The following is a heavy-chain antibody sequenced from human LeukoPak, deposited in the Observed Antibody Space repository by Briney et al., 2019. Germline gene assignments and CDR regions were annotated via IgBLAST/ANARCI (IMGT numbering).Heavy chain of an antibody. V-gene: IGHV1-69*10. CDR2: IIPIFGIA. CDR3: AGVPSTIFGVATFDY. CDR1: GGTFSSYA. Sequence: SVKVSFKASGGTFSSYAISWVRQAPGQGLEWMGRIIPIFGIANYAQKFQGRVTITADKSTSTAYMELSSLRSEDTAVYYCAGVPSTIFGVATFDYWGQGTLVTVSS. J-gene: IGHJ4*02. D-gene: IGHD3-3*01.